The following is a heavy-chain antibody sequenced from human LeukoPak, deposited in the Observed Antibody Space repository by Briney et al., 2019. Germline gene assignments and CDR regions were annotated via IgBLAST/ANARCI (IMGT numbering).Heavy chain of an antibody. CDR2: IYYSGST. D-gene: IGHD3-22*01. V-gene: IGHV4-59*01. Sequence: PSETLSLTCTVSGGSISSYYWRWIRQPPGKGLEWIGYIYYSGSTNYNPSLKSRVTISVDTSKNQFSLKLSSVTAADTAVYYCARGKQYYDSSGYPYWGQGTLVTVSS. CDR3: ARGKQYYDSSGYPY. CDR1: GGSISSYY. J-gene: IGHJ4*02.